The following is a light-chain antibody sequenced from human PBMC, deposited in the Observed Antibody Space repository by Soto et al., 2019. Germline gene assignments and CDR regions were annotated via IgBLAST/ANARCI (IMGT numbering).Light chain of an antibody. CDR2: ASS. J-gene: IGKJ3*01. Sequence: DIPMTQSPSSLSASVGDRVTITCRASQSISSYLNWYHQKPGKAPKLLIFASSHLQSGVPSRFSGSGSGTDFTLTISSLQPEDFATYDCQQSFNTPFTFGPGTNVDVK. CDR1: QSISSY. CDR3: QQSFNTPFT. V-gene: IGKV1-39*01.